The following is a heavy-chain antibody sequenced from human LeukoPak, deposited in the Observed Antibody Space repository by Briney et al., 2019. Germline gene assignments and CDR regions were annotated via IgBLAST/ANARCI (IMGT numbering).Heavy chain of an antibody. J-gene: IGHJ4*02. CDR2: IYTSGST. Sequence: SETLSLTCTVSGGSISSYYWSWIRQPAGKGLEWIGRIYTSGSTNYNPSLKSRVTMSVDTSKNQFSLKLSSVTAADTAVYYCARGSEYSGYEPYFDYWGQGTLVTVSS. D-gene: IGHD5-12*01. CDR1: GGSISSYY. CDR3: ARGSEYSGYEPYFDY. V-gene: IGHV4-4*07.